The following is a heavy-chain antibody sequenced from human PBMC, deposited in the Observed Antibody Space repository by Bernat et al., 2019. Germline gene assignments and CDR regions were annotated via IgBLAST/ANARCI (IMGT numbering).Heavy chain of an antibody. Sequence: EVQLVESGGGLVQPGGSLRLSCAASGFTVSSNDMSWVRQAPGKGLEWVSVIYSGGSTYYADSVKGRFTISRDNSKNTLYLQMNSLRAEDTAVYYCARVPSFGYYDSSGYYDYWGQGTLVTVSS. D-gene: IGHD3-22*01. CDR1: GFTVSSND. V-gene: IGHV3-66*02. CDR3: ARVPSFGYYDSSGYYDY. CDR2: IYSGGST. J-gene: IGHJ4*02.